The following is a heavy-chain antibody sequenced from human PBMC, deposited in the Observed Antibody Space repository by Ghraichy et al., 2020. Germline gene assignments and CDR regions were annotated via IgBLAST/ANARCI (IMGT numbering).Heavy chain of an antibody. Sequence: SETLSLTCAVYGGSFSGYYWSWIRQPPGKGLEWIGEVNHSGSTNYNPSLKSRVTISVDTSKKQFSLKLSSVTAADTAVYYCARRHHGDYHYWGQGTLVTVSS. CDR3: ARRHHGDYHY. V-gene: IGHV4-34*01. CDR2: VNHSGST. J-gene: IGHJ4*02. CDR1: GGSFSGYY. D-gene: IGHD4-17*01.